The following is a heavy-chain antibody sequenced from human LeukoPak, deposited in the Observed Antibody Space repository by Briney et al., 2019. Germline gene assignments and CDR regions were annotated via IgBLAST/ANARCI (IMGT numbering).Heavy chain of an antibody. J-gene: IGHJ5*02. CDR2: ISSSSSYI. CDR1: GFTFSSYS. CDR3: AKPIAAAINNWFDP. D-gene: IGHD6-13*01. V-gene: IGHV3-21*01. Sequence: GSLRLSCAASGFTFSSYSMNWVRQAPGKGLEWVSSISSSSSYIYYADSVKGRFTISRDNAKNSLYLQMNSLRAEDTAVYYCAKPIAAAINNWFDPWGQGTLVTVSS.